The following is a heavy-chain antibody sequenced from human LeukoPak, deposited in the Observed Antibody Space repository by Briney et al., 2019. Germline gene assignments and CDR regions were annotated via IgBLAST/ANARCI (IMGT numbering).Heavy chain of an antibody. Sequence: GGSLRLSCAASGFPFNSYAMSWVRQAPGKGLEWVSAISGSGGSTYYADSVKGRFTISRDNSKNTLYLQMNSLRAEITAVYYCAKSDDILTGYPYGMDVWGKGTTVTVSS. CDR1: GFPFNSYA. J-gene: IGHJ6*04. D-gene: IGHD3-9*01. V-gene: IGHV3-23*01. CDR2: ISGSGGST. CDR3: AKSDDILTGYPYGMDV.